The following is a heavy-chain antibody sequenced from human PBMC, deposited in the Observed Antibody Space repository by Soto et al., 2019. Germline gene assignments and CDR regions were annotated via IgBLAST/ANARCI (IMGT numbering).Heavy chain of an antibody. V-gene: IGHV3-49*03. J-gene: IGHJ4*02. CDR2: IRSKAYGVTT. Sequence: GASLRLSCSASGFTFGDYAKSWFGQAPGKGLEWVGFIRSKAYGVTTEYAASVKGRFTISRDDSKNIAYLQMNNLKTEDTAVYYCTRSYYYDSSGYYPFDYWGQGTLVTVSS. CDR3: TRSYYYDSSGYYPFDY. D-gene: IGHD3-22*01. CDR1: GFTFGDYA.